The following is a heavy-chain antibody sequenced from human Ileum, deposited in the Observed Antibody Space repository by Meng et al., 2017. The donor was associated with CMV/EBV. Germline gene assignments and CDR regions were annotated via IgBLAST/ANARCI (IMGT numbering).Heavy chain of an antibody. CDR1: GGSISRDNY. CDR3: ARLRYSSSSGDQAEY. J-gene: IGHJ4*02. V-gene: IGHV4-4*02. Sequence: SGGSISRDNYWGWFRQPPGKGLEWIGEIFHSGSTYYNPSLKSRVTVSLDKSKNQFSLKLSSVTAADMAVYYCARLRYSSSSGDQAEYWGQGTLVTVSS. CDR2: IFHSGST. D-gene: IGHD6-6*01.